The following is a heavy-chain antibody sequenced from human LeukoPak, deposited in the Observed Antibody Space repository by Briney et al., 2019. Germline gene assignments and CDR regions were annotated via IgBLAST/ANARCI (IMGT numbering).Heavy chain of an antibody. V-gene: IGHV4-59*01. J-gene: IGHJ6*03. Sequence: SETLSLTCTVSDDSITMYYWTWIRQPPGKGLEWIGYVDHTGSTKFNPSLNGRVSISRDTSNNFFSLRLRSVTAADTAVYFCARGRVSSSTWYSTYYYFFYMDFWGKGTTVTISS. CDR2: VDHTGST. D-gene: IGHD4-11*01. CDR1: DDSITMYY. CDR3: ARGRVSSSTWYSTYYYFFYMDF.